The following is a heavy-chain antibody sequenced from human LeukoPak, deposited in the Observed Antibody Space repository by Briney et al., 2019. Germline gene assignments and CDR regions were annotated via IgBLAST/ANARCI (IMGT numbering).Heavy chain of an antibody. CDR3: ARLRSIAAAVYYFDY. J-gene: IGHJ4*02. V-gene: IGHV4-4*07. D-gene: IGHD6-6*01. Sequence: SETLSLTCTVSSGSITSYYWSWIRQPAGKGLEWIGRIYTSGSTNYNPSLKSRVTISVDKSKNQFSLKLSSVTAADTAVYYCARLRSIAAAVYYFDYWGRGTLVTVSS. CDR2: IYTSGST. CDR1: SGSITSYY.